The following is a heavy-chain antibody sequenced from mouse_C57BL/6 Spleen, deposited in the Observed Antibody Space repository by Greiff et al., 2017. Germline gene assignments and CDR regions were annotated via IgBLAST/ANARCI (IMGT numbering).Heavy chain of an antibody. V-gene: IGHV1-54*01. CDR2: INPGSGGT. J-gene: IGHJ3*01. CDR1: GNAFTNYL. Sequence: QVQLQQSGAELVRPGTSVKVSCKASGNAFTNYLIEWVKQRPGQGLEWIGVINPGSGGTNYNEKFKGKAILTADKSSSTAYMQLSSLTSEDSAVYFCAKGCDGYFGVFVYWGQGTLVTVSA. D-gene: IGHD2-3*01. CDR3: AKGCDGYFGVFVY.